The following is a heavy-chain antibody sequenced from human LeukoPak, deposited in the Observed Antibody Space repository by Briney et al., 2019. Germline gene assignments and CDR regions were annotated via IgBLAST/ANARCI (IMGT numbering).Heavy chain of an antibody. D-gene: IGHD6-19*01. CDR2: ISYDGSNK. CDR3: AREKSGSGWYGPLYYYYGMDV. V-gene: IGHV3-30-3*01. J-gene: IGHJ6*02. CDR1: GFTFSSYA. Sequence: PGGSLRLSCAASGFTFSSYAMHWVRQAPGKGLEWVAVISYDGSNKYYAESVKGRFTISRDNSKNTLYLQMNSLRGEDTAVYYCAREKSGSGWYGPLYYYYGMDVWGQGTTVTVSS.